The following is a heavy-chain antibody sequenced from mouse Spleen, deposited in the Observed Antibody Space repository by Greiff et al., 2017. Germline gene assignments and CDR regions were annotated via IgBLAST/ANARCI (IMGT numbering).Heavy chain of an antibody. CDR1: GFSLTSYG. CDR3: AKNPTTVDPYAMDY. J-gene: IGHJ4*01. CDR2: IWRGGST. Sequence: VKLVESGPGLVQPSQSLSITCTVSGFSLTSYGVHWVRQSPGKGLEWLGVIWRGGSTDYNAAFMSRLSITKDNSKSQVFFKMNSLQADDTAIYYCAKNPTTVDPYAMDYWGQGTSVTVSS. V-gene: IGHV2-5*01. D-gene: IGHD1-1*01.